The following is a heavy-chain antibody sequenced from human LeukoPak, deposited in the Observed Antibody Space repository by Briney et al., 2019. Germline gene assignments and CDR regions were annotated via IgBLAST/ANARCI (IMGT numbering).Heavy chain of an antibody. V-gene: IGHV2-70*12. J-gene: IGHJ4*02. Sequence: SGPTLVNPTQTLTLTCTFSGFSLSTTRMCVRWIRQPPGKALEWLARIDWDDDKYYSTSLKTRLTISKDTSKNQVVLTMTNVDPVDTATYYCAHSRPPVAPFDYWGQGTLVTVSS. D-gene: IGHD6-19*01. CDR2: IDWDDDK. CDR1: GFSLSTTRMC. CDR3: AHSRPPVAPFDY.